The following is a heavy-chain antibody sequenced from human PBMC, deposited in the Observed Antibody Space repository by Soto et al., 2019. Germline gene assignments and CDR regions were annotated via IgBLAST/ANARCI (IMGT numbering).Heavy chain of an antibody. J-gene: IGHJ4*02. CDR1: GGSISSGGYS. CDR3: ASERGSMFDY. CDR2: IYHSGST. Sequence: QLQLHESGSGLVKPSQTLSLTCAVSGGSISSGGYSWSWIRQPPGKGLEWIGYIYHSGSTYYNPSLKSRVTISVDRSKNQFSMKLSSVTAAHTAVYYCASERGSMFDYWGQVTLVTVSS. D-gene: IGHD3-10*01. V-gene: IGHV4-30-2*01.